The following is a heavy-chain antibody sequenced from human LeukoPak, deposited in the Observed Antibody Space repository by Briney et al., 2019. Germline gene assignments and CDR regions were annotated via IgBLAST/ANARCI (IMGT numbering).Heavy chain of an antibody. CDR2: IKQDGSDK. CDR1: GFIFSSYW. J-gene: IGHJ4*02. D-gene: IGHD6-19*01. Sequence: GGSLRLSCAASGFIFSSYWMTWVRQAPGRGLEWVANIKQDGSDKYYVDSVKGRFTISRDNAKNSLYLQMNSLRAEDTAVYYCAREDTYASGWSPFDYWGQGTLVTVSS. CDR3: AREDTYASGWSPFDY. V-gene: IGHV3-7*01.